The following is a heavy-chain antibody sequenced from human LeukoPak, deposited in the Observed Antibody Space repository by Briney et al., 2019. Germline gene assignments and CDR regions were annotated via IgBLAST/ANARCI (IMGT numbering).Heavy chain of an antibody. CDR3: ARDYPQGEDAFDI. D-gene: IGHD1-26*01. CDR2: IYYSGST. J-gene: IGHJ3*02. Sequence: GSLRLSCAASGFTFSRHPMNWVRQAPGKGLEWIGYIYYSGSTNYNPSLKSRVTISVDTSKNQFSLKLSSVTAADTAVYYCARDYPQGEDAFDIWGQGTMVTVSS. V-gene: IGHV4-59*11. CDR1: GFTFSRHP.